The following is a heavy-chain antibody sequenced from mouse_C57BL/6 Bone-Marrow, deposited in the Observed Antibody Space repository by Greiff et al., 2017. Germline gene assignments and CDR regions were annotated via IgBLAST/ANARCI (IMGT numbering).Heavy chain of an antibody. V-gene: IGHV1-69*01. Sequence: QVQLQQPGAELVMPGASVKLSCKASGYTFTSYWMHWVKQRPGQGLEWIGEIDPSDSYTNYNQKFKGKSTLTVDKSSSTAYMQRSSLKAEDTAVYDCARSSGYPDYWGKGTTLTVSS. D-gene: IGHD3-1*01. CDR1: GYTFTSYW. CDR3: ARSSGYPDY. CDR2: IDPSDSYT. J-gene: IGHJ2*01.